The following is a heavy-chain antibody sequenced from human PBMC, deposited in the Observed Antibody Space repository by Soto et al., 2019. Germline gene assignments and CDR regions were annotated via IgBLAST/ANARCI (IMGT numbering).Heavy chain of an antibody. D-gene: IGHD3-10*01. CDR1: GGSFSGYY. J-gene: IGHJ5*02. CDR2: INHSGST. CDR3: ARGPVLLWFGELLGGNWFDP. V-gene: IGHV4-34*01. Sequence: PSDTLSLTCAVYGGSFSGYYWSWIRQPPGKGLEWIGEINHSGSTNYNPSLKSRVTISVDTSKNQFSLKLSSVTAADTAVYYCARGPVLLWFGELLGGNWFDPWGQGTLVTVSS.